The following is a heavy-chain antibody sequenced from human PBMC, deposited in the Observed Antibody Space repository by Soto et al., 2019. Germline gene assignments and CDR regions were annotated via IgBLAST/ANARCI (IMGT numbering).Heavy chain of an antibody. V-gene: IGHV1-58*01. D-gene: IGHD6-13*01. J-gene: IGHJ6*02. CDR2: IVVGSGNT. CDR3: AAASPPRIAAAGTGYYYYYGMDV. CDR1: GFTFTSSA. Sequence: GASVKVSCKASGFTFTSSAVQWVRQARGQRLKWIGWIVVGSGNTNYAQKFQERVTITRDMSTSTAYMELSSLRSEDTAVYYCAAASPPRIAAAGTGYYYYYGMDVWGQGTTVTVSS.